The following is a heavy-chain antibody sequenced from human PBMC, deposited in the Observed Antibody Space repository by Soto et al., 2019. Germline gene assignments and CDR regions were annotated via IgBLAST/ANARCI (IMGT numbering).Heavy chain of an antibody. D-gene: IGHD2-15*01. V-gene: IGHV1-8*01. CDR1: GYTFTSYD. CDR2: MNPNSGNT. CDR3: VRAGRATRKYYYYYYMDV. Sequence: GASVKVSCKASGYTFTSYDINWVRQATGQGLEWMGWMNPNSGNTGYAQKFQGRVTMTRNTSISTAYMELSSLRSEDTAVYYCVRAGRATRKYYYYYYMDVWGKGTTVTVSS. J-gene: IGHJ6*03.